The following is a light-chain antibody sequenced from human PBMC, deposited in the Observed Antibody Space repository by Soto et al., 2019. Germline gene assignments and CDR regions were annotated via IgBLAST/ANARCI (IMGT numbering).Light chain of an antibody. Sequence: ENVLTQSPGTLSLAPGERATLSCRASQSVSSRYLAWYQQQPGQAPRLLIYGASSRATGIPDRFSGSGSGTDFTLTISSLKPDDFATYYCQQYNGLITFGQGTRLEIK. CDR2: GAS. J-gene: IGKJ5*01. CDR1: QSVSSRY. V-gene: IGKV3-20*01. CDR3: QQYNGLIT.